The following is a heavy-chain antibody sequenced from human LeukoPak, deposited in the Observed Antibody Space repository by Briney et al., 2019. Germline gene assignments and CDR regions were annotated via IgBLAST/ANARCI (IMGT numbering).Heavy chain of an antibody. J-gene: IGHJ4*02. V-gene: IGHV1-2*02. D-gene: IGHD3-22*01. CDR3: ARDFAEVPEDITMIVVVTGTDY. CDR2: INPNSGGT. CDR1: GYTLTGYY. Sequence: EASVKVSCKASGYTLTGYYMHWVRQAPGQGLEWMGWINPNSGGTNYAQKFQGRVTMTRDTSISTAYMEPTRLRSDDTAVYYCARDFAEVPEDITMIVVVTGTDYWGQGTLVTVSS.